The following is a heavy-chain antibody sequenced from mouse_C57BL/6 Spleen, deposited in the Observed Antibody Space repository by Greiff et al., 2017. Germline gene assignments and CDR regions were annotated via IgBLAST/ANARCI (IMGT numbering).Heavy chain of an antibody. CDR1: GFTFSSYT. CDR2: ISGGGGNT. J-gene: IGHJ3*01. V-gene: IGHV5-9*01. D-gene: IGHD4-1*01. CDR3: ARQANWDREAWFAY. Sequence: EVQGVESGGGLVKPGGSLKLSCAASGFTFSSYTMSWVRQTPEKRLEWVATISGGGGNTYYPDSVKGRFTISRDNAKNTLYLQMSSLRSEDTALYYCARQANWDREAWFAYWGQGTLVTVSA.